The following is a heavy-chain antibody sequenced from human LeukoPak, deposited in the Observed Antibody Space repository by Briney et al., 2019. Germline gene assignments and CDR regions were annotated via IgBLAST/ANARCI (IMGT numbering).Heavy chain of an antibody. CDR3: AKGSGSYEGY. Sequence: GGSPRLSCAASGFTFSSYAMSWVRQAPGKGLEWVSAISGSGGSTYYADSVKGRFTISRDNSKNTLYLQMNSLRAEDTAVYYRAKGSGSYEGYWGQGTLVTVSS. CDR1: GFTFSSYA. J-gene: IGHJ4*02. V-gene: IGHV3-23*01. CDR2: ISGSGGST. D-gene: IGHD1-26*01.